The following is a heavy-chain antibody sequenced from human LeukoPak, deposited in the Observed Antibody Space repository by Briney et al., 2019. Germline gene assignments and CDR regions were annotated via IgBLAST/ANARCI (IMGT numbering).Heavy chain of an antibody. V-gene: IGHV1-46*01. J-gene: IGHJ5*02. CDR1: GYTFTSYY. D-gene: IGHD6-19*01. CDR3: ARRDSSGWFWWFDP. CDR2: INPSGGST. Sequence: ASVKVSCKASGYTFTSYYLHWVRQAPGQGLEWMGIINPSGGSTSYAQTFQGRVTMTRDMSTSTVYMELSSLRSEDTAVYYCARRDSSGWFWWFDPWGQGTLVTVSS.